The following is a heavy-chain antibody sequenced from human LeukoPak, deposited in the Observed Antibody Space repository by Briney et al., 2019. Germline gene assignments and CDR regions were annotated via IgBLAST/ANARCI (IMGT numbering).Heavy chain of an antibody. CDR1: GGSISSGSYY. D-gene: IGHD2-21*01. CDR3: ARGYCGGDCSPKY. J-gene: IGHJ4*02. Sequence: PSQTLSLTCTVSGGSISSGSYYWSWIRQPAGRGLEWIGRIYTTGSTNYNPSLKSRVTISVDTSKNQFSLKLSSVTAADTAVYYCARGYCGGDCSPKYWGQGTLVIVSS. CDR2: IYTTGST. V-gene: IGHV4-61*02.